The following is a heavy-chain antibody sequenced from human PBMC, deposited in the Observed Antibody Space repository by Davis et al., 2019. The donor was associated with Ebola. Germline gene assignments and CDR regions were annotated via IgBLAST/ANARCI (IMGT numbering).Heavy chain of an antibody. CDR3: ARGAFWGGYQMRWFDP. CDR1: GGSISSGGYS. D-gene: IGHD3-3*01. Sequence: PSETLSLTCAVSGGSISSGGYSWSWIRKPPGKGLEWIGYIYHSGSTYYSPSLKSRLAISIDTSKNQFSLRLSSVTAADTAVYYCARGAFWGGYQMRWFDPWGQGTLVTVSS. V-gene: IGHV4-30-2*05. CDR2: IYHSGST. J-gene: IGHJ5*02.